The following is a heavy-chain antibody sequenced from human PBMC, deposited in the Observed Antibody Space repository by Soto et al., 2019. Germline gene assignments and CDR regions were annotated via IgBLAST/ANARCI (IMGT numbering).Heavy chain of an antibody. V-gene: IGHV3-23*01. CDR2: ISGSGGST. J-gene: IGHJ6*02. CDR1: GDNFRIYA. Sequence: GSLILSCAPSGDNFRIYAMIWVRQAPGKGLKWVSAISGSGGSTYSAGSVKGRFTISRDNSKNTLYLQMNSLRAEDTAVYYCAKDTAGTTPYCMDVWGQGTTVTVSS. CDR3: AKDTAGTTPYCMDV. D-gene: IGHD1-1*01.